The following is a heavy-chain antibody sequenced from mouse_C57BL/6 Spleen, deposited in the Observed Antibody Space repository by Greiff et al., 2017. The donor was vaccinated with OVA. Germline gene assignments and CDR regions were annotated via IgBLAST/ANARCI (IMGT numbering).Heavy chain of an antibody. Sequence: QVQLVESGAELVRPGASVTLSCKASGYTFTDYEMHWVKQTPVHGLEWIGAIDPETGGTAYNQKFKGKAILTADKSSSTAYMELRSLTSEDSAVYYCTRYYYGSSYGYWGQGTTLTVSS. D-gene: IGHD1-1*01. V-gene: IGHV1-15*01. J-gene: IGHJ2*01. CDR3: TRYYYGSSYGY. CDR2: IDPETGGT. CDR1: GYTFTDYE.